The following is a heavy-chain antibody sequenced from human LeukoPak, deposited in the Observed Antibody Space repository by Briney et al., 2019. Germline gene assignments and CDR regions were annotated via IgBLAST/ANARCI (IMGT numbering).Heavy chain of an antibody. CDR1: GYTFTGYY. D-gene: IGHD4-23*01. CDR2: INPNSGGT. Sequence: ASVKVSYKASGYTFTGYYMHWVRQAPGQGLEWMGWINPNSGGTNYAQKFQGRVTMTRDTSISTAYMELSRLRSDDTAVYYCARDGPLYGGNSGWFDPWGQGTLVTVSS. V-gene: IGHV1-2*02. J-gene: IGHJ5*02. CDR3: ARDGPLYGGNSGWFDP.